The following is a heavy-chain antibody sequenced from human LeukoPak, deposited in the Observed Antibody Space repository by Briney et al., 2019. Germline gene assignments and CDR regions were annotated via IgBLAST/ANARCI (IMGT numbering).Heavy chain of an antibody. CDR3: ARGLVHDTSGYYSDY. D-gene: IGHD3-22*01. CDR2: INSDGSST. V-gene: IGHV3-74*01. Sequence: GGSLRLSCAASGNYWMHWVRQAPGKGLVWVSRINSDGSSTTYADSVKGRFTVSRDNAKNTLYLQMDSLRAEDSAVYCCARGLVHDTSGYYSDYWGQGILVTVSS. J-gene: IGHJ4*02. CDR1: GNYW.